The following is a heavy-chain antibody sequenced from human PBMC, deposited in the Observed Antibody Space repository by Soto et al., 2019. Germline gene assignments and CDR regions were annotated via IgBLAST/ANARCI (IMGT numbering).Heavy chain of an antibody. V-gene: IGHV3-23*01. CDR3: AKSRYSDSSGDFYDY. Sequence: VGSLRLSCAASAFTFNNYAMSWVRQAPGKGLEWVSGIGGSGRTTYYADSVKGRFTISRDNSNNTLFLQMNSLRAEDTAVYYCAKSRYSDSSGDFYDYWGQGTLVTV. D-gene: IGHD3-22*01. CDR2: IGGSGRTT. J-gene: IGHJ4*02. CDR1: AFTFNNYA.